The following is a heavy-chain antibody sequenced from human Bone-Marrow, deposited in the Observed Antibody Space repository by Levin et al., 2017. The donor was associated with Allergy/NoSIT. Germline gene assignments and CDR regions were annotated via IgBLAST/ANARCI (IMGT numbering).Heavy chain of an antibody. D-gene: IGHD5-24*01. J-gene: IGHJ4*02. V-gene: IGHV3-30*01. Sequence: GGSLRLSCAASGFIFRSYAMHWVRQAPGRGLEWVSVISFDGFSKFYADSVKGRFTISRDIPKNTLYLEMNSLRAEDTATYYCARDGYNLYNYFDYWGQGTLVTVSS. CDR2: ISFDGFSK. CDR1: GFIFRSYA. CDR3: ARDGYNLYNYFDY.